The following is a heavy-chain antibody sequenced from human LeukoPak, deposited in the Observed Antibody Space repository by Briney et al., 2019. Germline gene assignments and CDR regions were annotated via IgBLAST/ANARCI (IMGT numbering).Heavy chain of an antibody. CDR2: IIPIFGTA. CDR1: GGTFSSYA. J-gene: IGHJ6*04. Sequence: SVKVSCKASGGTFSSYAISWVRQAPGQGLEWMGGIIPIFGTANYAQKFQGRVTITADESTSTAYMELSSLRSEDTAVYYCARDIVVVVAATGFLYYYGMDVWGKGTTVTVSS. V-gene: IGHV1-69*01. CDR3: ARDIVVVVAATGFLYYYGMDV. D-gene: IGHD2-15*01.